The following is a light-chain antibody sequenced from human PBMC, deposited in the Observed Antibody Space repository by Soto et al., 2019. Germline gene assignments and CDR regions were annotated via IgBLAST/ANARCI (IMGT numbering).Light chain of an antibody. CDR1: QDISSW. V-gene: IGKV1-12*01. Sequence: DIQKTQSPSFVSASVGDRVTITCRASQDISSWLTWYQQKPGKAPKLLIYEASSLQSGVPSRFSGGGSGTDFTLTISSLQPEDFATYYCQQSKGLPLTFGGGTKVDIK. J-gene: IGKJ4*01. CDR3: QQSKGLPLT. CDR2: EAS.